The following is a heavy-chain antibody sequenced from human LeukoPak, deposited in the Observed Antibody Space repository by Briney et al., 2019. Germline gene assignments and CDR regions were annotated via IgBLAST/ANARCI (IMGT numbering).Heavy chain of an antibody. CDR1: GFTFSSYG. D-gene: IGHD4-17*01. Sequence: PGRSLRLSCAASGFTFSSYGMHWVRQAPGKGLEWVAVISYDGSNKYYADSVKGRFTISRDNSKNTLYLQMNSLRAEDTAVYYCAKGDDYGDYYYGMDVWGQGTTVTVSS. CDR3: AKGDDYGDYYYGMDV. V-gene: IGHV3-30*18. CDR2: ISYDGSNK. J-gene: IGHJ6*02.